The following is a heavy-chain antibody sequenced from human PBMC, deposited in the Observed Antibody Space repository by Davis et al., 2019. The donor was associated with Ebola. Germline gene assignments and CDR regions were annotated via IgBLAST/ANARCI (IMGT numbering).Heavy chain of an antibody. J-gene: IGHJ4*02. CDR2: IYSDGST. V-gene: IGHV3-53*01. CDR1: GFTVSSNY. CDR3: ARRPCSGGTCYFDY. Sequence: PGGSLRLSCAASGFTVSSNYMSWVRQAPGKGLEWVSVIYSDGSTYYADSVKGRFTISRDNSKNTLYLQMNSLRVEDTAVYYCARRPCSGGTCYFDYWGQGTLVTVSS. D-gene: IGHD2-15*01.